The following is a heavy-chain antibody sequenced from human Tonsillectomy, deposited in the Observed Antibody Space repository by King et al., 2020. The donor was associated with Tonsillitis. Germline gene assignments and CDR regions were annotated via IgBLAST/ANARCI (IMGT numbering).Heavy chain of an antibody. CDR1: GYSISSGHY. Sequence: QLQESGPGLVKPSETLSLTCDVSGYSISSGHYWGWLRQPPGKGLEWIGSIHHSGSTQYNPSVKSRVTISVDTSKNQFSLRLSSVTSADTAVYFCARDGGGAYSGSEPGVSHYWGQGTLVTVSS. V-gene: IGHV4-38-2*02. CDR3: ARDGGGAYSGSEPGVSHY. CDR2: IHHSGST. J-gene: IGHJ4*02. D-gene: IGHD1-26*01.